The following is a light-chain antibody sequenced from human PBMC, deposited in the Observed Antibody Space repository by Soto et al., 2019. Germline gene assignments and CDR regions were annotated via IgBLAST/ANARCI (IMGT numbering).Light chain of an antibody. Sequence: DIVMTQTPLSLPVTLGLPASISCKSSQSLVHSDDGHNYLSWFQQRPGQPPRLLIYEISNRFSGVPDRFSGSGAGTDFTLKISRVEAEDVGVYYCMQSTQFPRTFGQGTKVEIK. CDR3: MQSTQFPRT. CDR2: EIS. CDR1: QSLVHSDDGHNY. V-gene: IGKV2-24*01. J-gene: IGKJ1*01.